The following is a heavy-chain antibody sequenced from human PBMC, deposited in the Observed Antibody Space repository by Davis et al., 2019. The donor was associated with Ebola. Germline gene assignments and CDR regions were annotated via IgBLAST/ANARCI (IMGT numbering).Heavy chain of an antibody. J-gene: IGHJ6*04. CDR2: IIPILGIA. Sequence: SVKVSCKASGGTFSSYAISWVRQAPGQGLEWMGRIIPILGIANYAQKFQGRVTITADKSTSTAYMELSSLRSEDTSVYYCARDSLSDYDFWSGYYKVSGMDVWGKGTTVTVSS. CDR1: GGTFSSYA. CDR3: ARDSLSDYDFWSGYYKVSGMDV. V-gene: IGHV1-69*04. D-gene: IGHD3-3*01.